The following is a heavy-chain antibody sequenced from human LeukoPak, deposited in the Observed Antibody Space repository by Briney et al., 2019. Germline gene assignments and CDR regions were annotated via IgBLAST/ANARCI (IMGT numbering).Heavy chain of an antibody. CDR2: ISAYNGNT. CDR3: AREVGATRAFDY. CDR1: GYTFTSYG. V-gene: IGHV1-18*01. Sequence: ASVKFSCKTSGYTFTSYGVSWVRQAPGQGLEWMGWISAYNGNTNYAQKFQGRVTMTTDTSTSTAYMELRSLRSDDTAVYYCAREVGATRAFDYWGQGTLVTVSS. D-gene: IGHD1-26*01. J-gene: IGHJ4*02.